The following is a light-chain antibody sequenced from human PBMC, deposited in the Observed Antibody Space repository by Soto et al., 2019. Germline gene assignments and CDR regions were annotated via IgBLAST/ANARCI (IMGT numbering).Light chain of an antibody. CDR2: GAS. V-gene: IGKV3-15*01. J-gene: IGKJ2*01. Sequence: IVMTQSPATLSVSPGERATLSCRASQSISSGLAWYQQKPGQAPRLRIYGASTRATGIPARFSGCGSGTEFTLNISGLQSGDFDVYYRQQYHNGTTYTFGEGTKLVIK. CDR3: QQYHNGTTYT. CDR1: QSISSG.